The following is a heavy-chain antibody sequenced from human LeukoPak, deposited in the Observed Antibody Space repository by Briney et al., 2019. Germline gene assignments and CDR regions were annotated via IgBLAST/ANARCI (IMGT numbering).Heavy chain of an antibody. CDR1: GYTFTVYY. Sequence: EASVKVSCKASGYTFTVYYMYWVRQAPGQGLEWMGRINPNSGDTDYAQNFQGRVTMTRDTSISTAYMELTNLRSDDTAVYYCARGYCSGGTCYLVENWFDPWGQGTLVTVS. J-gene: IGHJ5*02. CDR2: INPNSGDT. D-gene: IGHD2-15*01. V-gene: IGHV1-2*06. CDR3: ARGYCSGGTCYLVENWFDP.